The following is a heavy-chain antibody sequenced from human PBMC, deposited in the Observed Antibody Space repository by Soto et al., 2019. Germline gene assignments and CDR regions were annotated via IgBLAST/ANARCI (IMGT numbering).Heavy chain of an antibody. Sequence: QVQLVQSGAEVKKPGSSVKVSCKASGGSFASYDISWVRQAPGQGLEWVGGLIPFSGTANYAQRFQGRLTITANDFTTTAYMDVNSLIFEDQAIYHCARDRARSSSCRFNYCAEGTLVPGSS. CDR2: LIPFSGTA. CDR3: ARDRARSSSCRFNY. J-gene: IGHJ4*02. V-gene: IGHV1-69*01. CDR1: GGSFASYD. D-gene: IGHD6-6*01.